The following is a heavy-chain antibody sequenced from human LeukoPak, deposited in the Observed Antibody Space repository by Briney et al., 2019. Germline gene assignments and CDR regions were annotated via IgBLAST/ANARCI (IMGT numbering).Heavy chain of an antibody. Sequence: TSETLSLTCTVSGGSISSYYWSWIRQPPGKGLEWIGYIYYSGSTNYNPSLKSRVTISVDTSKNQFSLKLSFVTAADTALYYCASPGLRFDYWGQGTLVTVSS. J-gene: IGHJ4*02. CDR3: ASPGLRFDY. D-gene: IGHD5-18*01. V-gene: IGHV4-59*08. CDR1: GGSISSYY. CDR2: IYYSGST.